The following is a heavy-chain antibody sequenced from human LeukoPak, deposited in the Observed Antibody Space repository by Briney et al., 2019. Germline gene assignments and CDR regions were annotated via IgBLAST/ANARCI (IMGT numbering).Heavy chain of an antibody. CDR3: VKDGGRTPRGPLDI. CDR1: GFTFNRFD. Sequence: GGSLRLSCSASGFTFNRFDLHWVRQAPGKGLEFVSHISSNGANTYYADSVKGRFTISRDNSKNTLYLQMSSLRADDTAVYYCVKDGGRTPRGPLDIWGQGTMVTVSS. D-gene: IGHD3-16*01. CDR2: ISSNGANT. V-gene: IGHV3-64D*06. J-gene: IGHJ3*02.